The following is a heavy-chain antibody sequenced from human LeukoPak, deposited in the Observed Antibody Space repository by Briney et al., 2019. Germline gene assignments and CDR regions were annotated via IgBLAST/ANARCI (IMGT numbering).Heavy chain of an antibody. CDR3: ARFIGGLYYFDY. Sequence: ASVKVSCKASGYTFTSYDINWVRQATGQGLEWMGWMNPNSGNTGYAQKFQGRVTMTRNTSISTAYMELSSLRSEDTAVYYCARFIGGLYYFDYWGQGTLVTVSS. D-gene: IGHD3-16*01. J-gene: IGHJ4*02. CDR2: MNPNSGNT. CDR1: GYTFTSYD. V-gene: IGHV1-8*01.